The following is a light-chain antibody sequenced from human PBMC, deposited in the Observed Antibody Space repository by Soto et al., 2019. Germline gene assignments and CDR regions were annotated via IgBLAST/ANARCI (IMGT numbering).Light chain of an antibody. J-gene: IGLJ1*01. CDR3: GSYRRGSTYV. V-gene: IGLV2-14*03. CDR1: SSDVGGYNY. Sequence: QSALTQPASVSGSPGQSITVSCTGTSSDVGGYNYVSWYQQHPGKAPRLMIYDVTNRPSGVSDRFSGSKSGNTASLTISGLQAEVEVDYYCGSYRRGSTYVFGTGTKVSVL. CDR2: DVT.